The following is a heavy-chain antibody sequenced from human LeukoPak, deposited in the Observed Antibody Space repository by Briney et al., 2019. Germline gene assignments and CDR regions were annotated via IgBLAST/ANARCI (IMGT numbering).Heavy chain of an antibody. CDR2: TSSSGDTI. Sequence: PGGSLILSCAASGFTFSGYEMAWVRQAPGKGLEWVSYTSSSGDTIYYAVSVKGRFTISRDNAKNSLFLQMNSLTAGDTAVYYCARLDYVQALDIWGQGTMVTVSS. V-gene: IGHV3-48*03. J-gene: IGHJ3*02. D-gene: IGHD3-16*01. CDR3: ARLDYVQALDI. CDR1: GFTFSGYE.